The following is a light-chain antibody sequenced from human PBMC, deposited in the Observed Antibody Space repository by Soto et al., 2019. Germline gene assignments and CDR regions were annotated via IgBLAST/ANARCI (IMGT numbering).Light chain of an antibody. V-gene: IGKV1-5*03. CDR2: KAS. CDR3: LQDYNYPIT. CDR1: QSISYW. Sequence: DIQMTQSPSTLSASVGDRVTITCRASQSISYWLAWYQQKPGKAPKLLIYKASTLKSGVPSRFSGSGSGTEFTLTISSLQPDDFATYYCLQDYNYPITFGQGTRLEIK. J-gene: IGKJ5*01.